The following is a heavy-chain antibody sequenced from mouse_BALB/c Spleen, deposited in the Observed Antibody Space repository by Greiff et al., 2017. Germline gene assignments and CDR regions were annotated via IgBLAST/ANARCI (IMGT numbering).Heavy chain of an antibody. Sequence: EVQLQQSGPELVKPGASVKIPCKASGYTFTDYNMDWVKQSHGKSLEWIGDINPNNGGTIYNQKFKGKATLTVDKSSSTAYMELRSLTSEDTAVYYCARGRYDGDYAMDYWGQGTTLTVSS. CDR2: INPNNGGT. CDR3: ARGRYDGDYAMDY. D-gene: IGHD2-14*01. J-gene: IGHJ4*01. V-gene: IGHV1-18*01. CDR1: GYTFTDYN.